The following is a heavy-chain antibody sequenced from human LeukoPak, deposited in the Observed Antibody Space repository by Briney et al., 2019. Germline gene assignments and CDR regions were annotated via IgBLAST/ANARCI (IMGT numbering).Heavy chain of an antibody. J-gene: IGHJ4*02. CDR1: GGSISSYY. V-gene: IGHV4-59*08. Sequence: SETLSLTCTVSGGSISSYYWSWIRQPPGKGLEGIGYIYYSGSTNYNPSLKSRVTISVDTSKNQFSLKLSSVTAADTAVYYCARHASDDYGDYGHDYWGQGTLVTVSS. CDR3: ARHASDDYGDYGHDY. CDR2: IYYSGST. D-gene: IGHD4-17*01.